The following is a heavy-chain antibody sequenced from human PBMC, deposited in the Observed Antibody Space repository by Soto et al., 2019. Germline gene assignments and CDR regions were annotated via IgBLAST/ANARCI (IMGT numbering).Heavy chain of an antibody. D-gene: IGHD2-15*01. CDR2: ISGFNGNT. CDR1: GYIFTSYG. CDR3: ARGPRYCSSSTCFAGVTWFDP. V-gene: IGHV1-18*04. J-gene: IGHJ5*02. Sequence: ASVKVSCKASGYIFTSYGISWVRQAPGRGLEWMGWISGFNGNTNYAQNVQGRVSMTTDKSTNTAYMELRSLTSDDTAVYYCARGPRYCSSSTCFAGVTWFDPWGQGTPVTVSS.